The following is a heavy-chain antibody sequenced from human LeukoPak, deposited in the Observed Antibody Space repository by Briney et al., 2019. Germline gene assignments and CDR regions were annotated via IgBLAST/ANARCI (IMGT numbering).Heavy chain of an antibody. J-gene: IGHJ4*02. Sequence: GGSLRLSCAASGFNFANHAMSWVRQTPGGGLEWVSAISGGGDIPYYGDSVTGRFTISRDNSQDTLFLQMHSLRPGDTAVYYCVREDTPPNANYWGQATLLTISS. V-gene: IGHV3-23*01. D-gene: IGHD2-15*01. CDR3: VREDTPPNANY. CDR1: GFNFANHA. CDR2: ISGGGDIP.